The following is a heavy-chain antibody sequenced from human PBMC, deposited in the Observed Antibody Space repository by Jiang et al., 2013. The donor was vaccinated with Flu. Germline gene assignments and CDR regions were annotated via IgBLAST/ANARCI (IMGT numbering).Heavy chain of an antibody. CDR1: GFTFNSYA. V-gene: IGHV3-30-3*01. D-gene: IGHD3-10*01. CDR3: ARDRGITMVRGVIGY. Sequence: QLLESGGGVVQPGRSLRLSCAASGFTFNSYAMHWVRQAPGKGLEWVAVISYDGSNKYYADSVKGRFTISRDNSKNTLYLQMNSLRAEDTAVYYCARDRGITMVRGVIGYWGQGTLVTVSS. J-gene: IGHJ4*02. CDR2: ISYDGSNK.